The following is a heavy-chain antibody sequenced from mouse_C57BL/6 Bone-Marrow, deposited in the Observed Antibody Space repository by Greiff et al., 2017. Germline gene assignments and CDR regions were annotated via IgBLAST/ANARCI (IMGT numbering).Heavy chain of an antibody. V-gene: IGHV14-4*01. CDR2: IDPENGDT. D-gene: IGHD1-1*01. J-gene: IGHJ2*01. CDR1: GFNIKDDY. Sequence: VQLKESGAELVRPGASVKLSCTASGFNIKDDYMHWVKQRPEQGLEWIGWIDPENGDTEYASKFQGKATITAGTSSNTAYLQLSSLTSEDTAVYYCTTYYYGSSFFDYWGQGTTLTVSS. CDR3: TTYYYGSSFFDY.